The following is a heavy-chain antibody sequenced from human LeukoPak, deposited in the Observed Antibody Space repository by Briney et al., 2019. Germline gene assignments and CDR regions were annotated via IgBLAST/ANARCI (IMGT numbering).Heavy chain of an antibody. CDR1: GCGFTSYW. D-gene: IGHD2-15*01. CDR2: IYPCGSDT. CDR3: ARRLESSGGSCYYFDY. V-gene: IGHV5-51*01. J-gene: IGHJ4*02. Sequence: ESLKISCRGSGCGFTSYWIGWGRQMPGEGLGWRGGIYPCGSDTKYSPPFQGQVTISADKSIHTACLQWSSLKASDTAMYYCARRLESSGGSCYYFDYWGQGTLVTVSS.